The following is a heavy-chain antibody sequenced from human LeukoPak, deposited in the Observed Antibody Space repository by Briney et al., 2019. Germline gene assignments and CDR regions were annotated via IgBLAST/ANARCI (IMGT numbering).Heavy chain of an antibody. D-gene: IGHD5-24*01. CDR2: IIPIFGIA. J-gene: IGHJ5*02. CDR1: GGTFSSYA. CDR3: AREGNRDLCNWFDP. V-gene: IGHV1-69*04. Sequence: SVKVSCKASGGTFSSYAISWVRQAPGQGLEWMGRIIPIFGIANYAQKFQGRVTITADKSTSTAYMGLSSLRSEDTAVYYCAREGNRDLCNWFDPWGQGTLVTVSS.